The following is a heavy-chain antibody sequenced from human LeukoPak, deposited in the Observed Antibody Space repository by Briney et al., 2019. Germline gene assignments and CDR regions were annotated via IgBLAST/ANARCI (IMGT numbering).Heavy chain of an antibody. J-gene: IGHJ6*02. CDR1: GFTFSSYS. D-gene: IGHD3-16*01. CDR2: ISSSSSTI. V-gene: IGHV3-48*01. Sequence: PGGSLRLSCAASGFTFSSYSMNWVRQAPGKGLEWVSYISSSSSTIYYADSVKGRFTISRDNAKNSLYLQMNSLRAEDTAVYYCARDGGMVSAGMDVWGQGTTVTVSS. CDR3: ARDGGMVSAGMDV.